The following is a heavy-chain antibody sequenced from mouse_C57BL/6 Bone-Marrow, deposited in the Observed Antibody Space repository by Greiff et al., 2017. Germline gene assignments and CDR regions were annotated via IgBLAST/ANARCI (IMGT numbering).Heavy chain of an antibody. CDR3: ARRGYGSSSFAY. CDR1: GFTFSDYY. Sequence: EVKLEESGGGLVQPGGSLKLSCAASGFTFSDYYMYWVRQTPEKRLEWVAYISNGGGSTYYPDTVKGRFTISRDNAKNTLYLQMSRLKSEDTAMYYCARRGYGSSSFAYWGQGTLVTVSA. J-gene: IGHJ3*01. D-gene: IGHD1-1*01. CDR2: ISNGGGST. V-gene: IGHV5-12*01.